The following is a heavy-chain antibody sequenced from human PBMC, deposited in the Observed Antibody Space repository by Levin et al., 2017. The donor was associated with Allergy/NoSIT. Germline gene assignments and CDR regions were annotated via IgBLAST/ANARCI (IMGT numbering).Heavy chain of an antibody. V-gene: IGHV3-21*01. CDR1: GFTFSSYS. J-gene: IGHJ4*02. CDR2: ISSSSSYI. CDR3: AGAAGPLGYFDY. D-gene: IGHD3-16*01. Sequence: GGSLRLSCAASGFTFSSYSMNWVRQAPGKGLEWVSSISSSSSYIYYADSVKGRFTISRDNAKNSLYLQMNSLRAEDTAVYYCAGAAGPLGYFDYWGQGTLVTVSS.